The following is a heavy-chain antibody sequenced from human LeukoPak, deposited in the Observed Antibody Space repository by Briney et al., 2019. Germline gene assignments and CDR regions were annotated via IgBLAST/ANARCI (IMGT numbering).Heavy chain of an antibody. J-gene: IGHJ5*02. CDR3: ARVSRIWFGESGVWFDP. D-gene: IGHD3-10*01. V-gene: IGHV4-34*01. CDR2: INHSGST. CDR1: GGSFSGYY. Sequence: SETLSLTCAVYGGSFSGYYWSWIRQPPGKGLEWIGEINHSGSTNYNPSLKSRVTISVDTSKNQFSLKLSSVTAVDTAVYYCARVSRIWFGESGVWFDPWGQGTLVTVSS.